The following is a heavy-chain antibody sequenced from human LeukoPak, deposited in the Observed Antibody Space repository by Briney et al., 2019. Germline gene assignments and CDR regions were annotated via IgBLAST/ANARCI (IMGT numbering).Heavy chain of an antibody. J-gene: IGHJ6*03. CDR3: AKDGLWRDNYYYCMDV. CDR2: ISYDGSNK. V-gene: IGHV3-30*18. CDR1: GFTFSSYG. Sequence: PGGSLRLSCAASGFTFSSYGMHWVRQAPGKGLEWVAVISYDGSNKYYADSVKGRFTISRDNSKNTLYLQMNSPRAEDTAVYYCAKDGLWRDNYYYCMDVWGKGTTVTVSS. D-gene: IGHD4/OR15-4a*01.